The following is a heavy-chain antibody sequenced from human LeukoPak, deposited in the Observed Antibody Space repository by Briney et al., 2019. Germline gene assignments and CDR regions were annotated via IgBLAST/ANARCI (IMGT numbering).Heavy chain of an antibody. CDR3: AKGSLWVATDTNWFDP. Sequence: PGRSLRLSCAASGFTFDDYAMHWVRQAPGKGLEWVSGISWNSGSIGYADSVKGRFTISGDNAKNSLYLQMNSLRAEDTALYYCAKGSLWVATDTNWFDPWGQGTLVTVSS. CDR1: GFTFDDYA. CDR2: ISWNSGSI. D-gene: IGHD5-12*01. J-gene: IGHJ5*02. V-gene: IGHV3-9*01.